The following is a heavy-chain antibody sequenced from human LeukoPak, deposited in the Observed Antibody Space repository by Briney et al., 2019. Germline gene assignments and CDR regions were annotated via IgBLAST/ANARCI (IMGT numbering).Heavy chain of an antibody. D-gene: IGHD2-15*01. Sequence: GGSLRLSCAASRFTFNSYAMNWVRQAPGKGLEWVSSISSSGNYKYYTDSLKDRFIISRDNAKNALYLQMNSLGAEDTAVYSCARGGAATGVDAFDIWGQGTMVTVSS. CDR2: ISSSGNYK. J-gene: IGHJ3*02. CDR1: RFTFNSYA. V-gene: IGHV3-21*01. CDR3: ARGGAATGVDAFDI.